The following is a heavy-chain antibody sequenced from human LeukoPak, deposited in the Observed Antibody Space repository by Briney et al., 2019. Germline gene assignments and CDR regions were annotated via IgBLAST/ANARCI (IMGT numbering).Heavy chain of an antibody. CDR1: GGSISSGNYY. Sequence: PSQTLSLTCTVSGGSISSGNYYWRWIRQPPGKGLEWIGYIYYNRSTYYNPSLRSRITISVDTSKNQFSLKLSSVTAADTAVYYCARGSMVYAPYYYYGMDVWGQGTTVTVSS. CDR2: IYYNRST. V-gene: IGHV4-30-4*01. D-gene: IGHD2-8*01. CDR3: ARGSMVYAPYYYYGMDV. J-gene: IGHJ6*02.